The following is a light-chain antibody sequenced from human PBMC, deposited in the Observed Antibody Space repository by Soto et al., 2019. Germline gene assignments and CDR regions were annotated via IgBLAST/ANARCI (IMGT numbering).Light chain of an antibody. Sequence: EIVLAQSPATLSLSPGERAARSCRASQSVSSHLAWYQQKPGQSPRLLIYDASNRATGIPARFSGSGSGTDFTLTISSLEPEDFAFYFCQQRSHWPTFGQGTKVDI. V-gene: IGKV3-11*01. CDR3: QQRSHWPT. J-gene: IGKJ1*01. CDR1: QSVSSH. CDR2: DAS.